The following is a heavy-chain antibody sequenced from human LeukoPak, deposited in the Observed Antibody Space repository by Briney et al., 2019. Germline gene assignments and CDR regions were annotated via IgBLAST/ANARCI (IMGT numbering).Heavy chain of an antibody. Sequence: ASVKVSCKASGYTFTGYYMHWVRPAPGQGLEWMGRINPNSGGTNYAQKFQGRVTMTRDTSISTAYMELSRLRSDDTAVYYCASFGMEMHDAFDIWGQGTMVTVSS. J-gene: IGHJ3*02. V-gene: IGHV1-2*06. D-gene: IGHD3-3*01. CDR2: INPNSGGT. CDR1: GYTFTGYY. CDR3: ASFGMEMHDAFDI.